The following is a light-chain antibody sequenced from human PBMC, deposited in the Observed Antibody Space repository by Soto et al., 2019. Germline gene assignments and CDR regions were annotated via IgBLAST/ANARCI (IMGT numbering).Light chain of an antibody. J-gene: IGLJ2*01. Sequence: QSVLTQPPSVSGAPGQTVTISCTGSSSNIGAGHVVHWYQQFPGRAPNLLIYGSSNRPSGVPDRFSGSKSGTSASLAITGLQAEDEADYYCQSYDNGLSASVFGGGTKVTVL. V-gene: IGLV1-40*01. CDR2: GSS. CDR1: SSNIGAGHV. CDR3: QSYDNGLSASV.